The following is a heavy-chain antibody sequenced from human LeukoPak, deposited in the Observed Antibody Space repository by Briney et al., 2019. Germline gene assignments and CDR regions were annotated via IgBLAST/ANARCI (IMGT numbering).Heavy chain of an antibody. CDR1: GFTFSSYW. CDR2: INSDGSST. V-gene: IGHV3-74*01. Sequence: GGSLRLSCAASGFTFSSYWMHWVRQAPGKGLVWDSRINSDGSSTSYADSVKGRFTISRDNAKNTLYLQMNSLRAEDTAVYYCARGPGGGDYVWGSYRYDYWGQGTLVTVSS. CDR3: ARGPGGGDYVWGSYRYDY. J-gene: IGHJ4*01. D-gene: IGHD3-16*02.